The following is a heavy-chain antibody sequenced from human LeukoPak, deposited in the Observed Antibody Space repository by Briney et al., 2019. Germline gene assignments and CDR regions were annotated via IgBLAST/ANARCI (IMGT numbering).Heavy chain of an antibody. CDR1: GYTFTGYY. V-gene: IGHV1-2*04. J-gene: IGHJ4*02. Sequence: ASVKVSCKASGYTFTGYYMHWVRQAPGQGLEWMGWINPNSGGTNYAQKFQGWVTMTRDTSISTAYMELSRLRSDDTAVYYCARARKGPVVITALDYWGQGTLVTVSS. D-gene: IGHD3-22*01. CDR3: ARARKGPVVITALDY. CDR2: INPNSGGT.